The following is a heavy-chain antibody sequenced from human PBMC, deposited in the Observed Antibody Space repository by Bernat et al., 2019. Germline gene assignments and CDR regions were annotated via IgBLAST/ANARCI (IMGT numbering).Heavy chain of an antibody. CDR2: ISTSGSTI. Sequence: EVQLVESGGDLVHPGGSLRLSCAASGFTFSSFEMHWVRQAPGKGLEWVSYISTSGSTIYYADSVKGRFTVSRDNAKNSLYLQMNSLRAEDTADYYCVRDGIRCSGGTCYQHWGQGTLVTVSS. J-gene: IGHJ1*01. CDR3: VRDGIRCSGGTCYQH. D-gene: IGHD2-15*01. CDR1: GFTFSSFE. V-gene: IGHV3-48*03.